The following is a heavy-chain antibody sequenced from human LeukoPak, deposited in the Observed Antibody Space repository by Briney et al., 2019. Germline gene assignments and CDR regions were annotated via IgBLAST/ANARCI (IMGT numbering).Heavy chain of an antibody. D-gene: IGHD1-26*01. Sequence: PSETLSLTCTVSGGSISSGGYYWSWIRQHPGKGLEWIGYIYYSGSTYYNPSLKSRVTISVDTSKNQFSLKLSSVTAADTAVYYCARDRRLSGSYPWGQGTLVTVSS. CDR1: GGSISSGGYY. V-gene: IGHV4-31*03. CDR3: ARDRRLSGSYP. J-gene: IGHJ5*02. CDR2: IYYSGST.